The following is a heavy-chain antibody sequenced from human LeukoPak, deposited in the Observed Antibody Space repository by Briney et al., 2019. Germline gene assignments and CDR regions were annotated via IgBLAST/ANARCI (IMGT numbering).Heavy chain of an antibody. V-gene: IGHV3-48*03. CDR1: GFTFSNYE. CDR3: ARLPAFDI. J-gene: IGHJ3*02. CDR2: ISGSGFTT. Sequence: GGSLRLSCAASGFTFSNYEMNWVRQAPGEGLEWVSHISGSGFTTYYADSVKGRLTISRDNAKNSLYLQINSLRAEDTAIYYCARLPAFDIWGQGTMVTVSS.